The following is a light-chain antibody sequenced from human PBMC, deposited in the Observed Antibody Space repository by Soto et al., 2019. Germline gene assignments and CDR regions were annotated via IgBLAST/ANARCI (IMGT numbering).Light chain of an antibody. CDR3: SSYTRRSTVV. Sequence: QSALTQPPSVSGSPGQSVTISCTGTSSDVGTYNRVSWYQQPPGTAPKLMIYEVVNRPSGVPDRFSGSKSGNTASLTISGLQAEDEADYFCSSYTRRSTVVFGGGTKLTVL. J-gene: IGLJ2*01. CDR2: EVV. V-gene: IGLV2-18*02. CDR1: SSDVGTYNR.